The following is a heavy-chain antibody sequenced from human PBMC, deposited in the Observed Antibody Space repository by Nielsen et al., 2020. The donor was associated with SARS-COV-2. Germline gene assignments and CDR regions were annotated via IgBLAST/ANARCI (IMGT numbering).Heavy chain of an antibody. CDR2: INAGNGNT. CDR1: GYTFTSYA. D-gene: IGHD6-13*01. J-gene: IGHJ4*02. V-gene: IGHV1-3*01. Sequence: ASVKVSCKASGYTFTSYAMHWVRQAPGQRLEWMGWINAGNGNTKYSQKFQGRVTITRDTSTSTAYMELRSLRSDDTAVYYCARDSPYRSSARNYFDYWGQGTLVTVSS. CDR3: ARDSPYRSSARNYFDY.